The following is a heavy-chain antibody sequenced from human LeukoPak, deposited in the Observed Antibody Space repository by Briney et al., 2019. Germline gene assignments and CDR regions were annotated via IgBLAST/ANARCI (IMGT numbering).Heavy chain of an antibody. CDR3: ARDSGWWRFDF. CDR1: GLNFSSRW. CDR2: IKEDGSEK. D-gene: IGHD6-13*01. Sequence: GGSLRLSCAASGLNFSSRWMNWVRQAPGQGLEWVASIKEDGSEKHYVDSVKGRFTISRGNGKNSLCLQMNSLRAEDTAVYYCARDSGWWRFDFWGQGTLVTVSS. J-gene: IGHJ4*02. V-gene: IGHV3-7*03.